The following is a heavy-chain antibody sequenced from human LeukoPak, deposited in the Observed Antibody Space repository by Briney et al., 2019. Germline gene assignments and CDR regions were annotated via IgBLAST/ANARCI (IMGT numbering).Heavy chain of an antibody. J-gene: IGHJ4*02. V-gene: IGHV4-34*01. CDR1: GVSFSGFY. Sequence: PSETLSLTCAVFGVSFSGFYLRWIRQPAGKELEWIGEINHRGSTNYNPSLKSRVTISVDTSKNQFSLKLTSVTAADTAVYYCARAVGYCSGGSCSLDYWGQGTLVTVSS. CDR2: INHRGST. CDR3: ARAVGYCSGGSCSLDY. D-gene: IGHD2-15*01.